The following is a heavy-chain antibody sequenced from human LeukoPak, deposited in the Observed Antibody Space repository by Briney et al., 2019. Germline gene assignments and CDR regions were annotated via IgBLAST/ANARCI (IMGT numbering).Heavy chain of an antibody. D-gene: IGHD3-10*01. CDR1: GGTFSSYA. J-gene: IGHJ4*02. Sequence: ASVKVSCKASGGTFSSYAISWVRQAPGQGLEWMGGSIPIFGTANYAQKFQGRVTITADESTSTAYMELSSLRSEDTAVYYCARARGAGVRGVPLFDYWGQGTLVTVSS. CDR2: SIPIFGTA. CDR3: ARARGAGVRGVPLFDY. V-gene: IGHV1-69*13.